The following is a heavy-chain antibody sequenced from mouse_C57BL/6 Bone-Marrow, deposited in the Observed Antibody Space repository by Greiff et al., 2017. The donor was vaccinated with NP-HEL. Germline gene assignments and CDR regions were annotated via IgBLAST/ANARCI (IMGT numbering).Heavy chain of an antibody. CDR2: IYPGDGDT. CDR1: GYAFSSSW. CDR3: ASRANWVLFDY. D-gene: IGHD4-1*01. Sequence: VQLQQSGPELVKPGASVKISCKASGYAFSSSWMNWVKQRPGKGLEWIGRIYPGDGDTNYNGKFKGKATLTADKSSSTAYMQLSSLTSEDSAVYFCASRANWVLFDYWGQVTTLTVSS. J-gene: IGHJ2*01. V-gene: IGHV1-82*01.